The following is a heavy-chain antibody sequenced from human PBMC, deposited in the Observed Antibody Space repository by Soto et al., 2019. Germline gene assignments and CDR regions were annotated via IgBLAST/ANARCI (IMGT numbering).Heavy chain of an antibody. D-gene: IGHD2-2*01. V-gene: IGHV2-5*02. CDR3: AHQDTYCSSTSCYGGWVY. J-gene: IGHJ4*02. CDR2: IYWDDDK. CDR1: GFSLSTSGVG. Sequence: QITLKESGPTLVNPTQTLTLTCTFSGFSLSTSGVGVGWIRQPPGKALEWLALIYWDDDKRYSPSLKSRLTITKDTSKNQVVLTMTNMDPVDTATYYCAHQDTYCSSTSCYGGWVYWGQGTLVTVSS.